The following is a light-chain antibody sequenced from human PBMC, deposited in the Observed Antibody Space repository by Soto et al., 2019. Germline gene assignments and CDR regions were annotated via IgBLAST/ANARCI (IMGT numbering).Light chain of an antibody. V-gene: IGLV2-14*01. J-gene: IGLJ2*01. CDR3: SSYTSSCTRI. CDR1: SSDVGGYNY. CDR2: DVS. Sequence: QSALTQPASVSGSPGQSITISCTGTSSDVGGYNYVSWYQQHPGKAPKLMIYDVSNRPSGVSNRFSGSKSGNTASLTISGLQAEDQADYYFSSYTSSCTRISGGGTQLTVL.